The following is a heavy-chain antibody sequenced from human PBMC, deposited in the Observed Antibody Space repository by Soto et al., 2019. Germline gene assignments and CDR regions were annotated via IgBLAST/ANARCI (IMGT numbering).Heavy chain of an antibody. J-gene: IGHJ5*02. CDR2: INPSGGST. CDR3: ARERRYDSSVYWFDP. V-gene: IGHV1-46*03. CDR1: GYTFTSYY. D-gene: IGHD3-22*01. Sequence: GXSVKVSFKASGYTFTSYYMHLVRQSPGQGLEWMGIINPSGGSTSYAQKFQGRVTMTRDTSTSTVYMELSSLRSEDTAVYYCARERRYDSSVYWFDPWGQGTLVTVSS.